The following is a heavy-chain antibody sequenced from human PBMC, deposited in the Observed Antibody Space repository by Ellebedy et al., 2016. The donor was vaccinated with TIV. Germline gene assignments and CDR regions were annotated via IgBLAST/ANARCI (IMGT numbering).Heavy chain of an antibody. CDR1: GGTFSSYA. J-gene: IGHJ4*02. CDR3: ARSPADPHQPAAGNLPFDY. Sequence: ASVKVSCKASGGTFSSYAISWVRQAPGQGLEWMGGIIPIFGTANYAQKFQGRVTITADESTSTAYMELSSLRSEDTAVYYCARSPADPHQPAAGNLPFDYWGQGTLVTVSS. CDR2: IIPIFGTA. D-gene: IGHD6-13*01. V-gene: IGHV1-69*13.